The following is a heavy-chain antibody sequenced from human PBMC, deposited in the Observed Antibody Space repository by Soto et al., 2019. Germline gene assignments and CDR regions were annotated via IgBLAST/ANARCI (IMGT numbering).Heavy chain of an antibody. J-gene: IGHJ4*02. V-gene: IGHV2-5*01. Sequence: SVPTLVNPTQTLTLTCTFSGFSLSTSQVGVGWIRQPPGKALEWLAHVYWNDAKYYSLSLKTRLTITKDTSKNQVVLTMTNMDPVDTATYFCAHLNTLGYYFEYWGKGALVTVSS. CDR2: VYWNDAK. CDR1: GFSLSTSQVG. D-gene: IGHD6-6*01. CDR3: AHLNTLGYYFEY.